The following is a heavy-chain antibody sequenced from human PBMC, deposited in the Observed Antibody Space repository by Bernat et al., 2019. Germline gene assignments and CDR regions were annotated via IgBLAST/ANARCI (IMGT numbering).Heavy chain of an antibody. CDR3: ARDEEGYCSGGSCPMGWFDP. V-gene: IGHV1-18*01. Sequence: QVQLVQSGAEVKKPGASVKVSCKASGYTFTSYGISWVRQAPGQGLEWMGWISAYNGNTNYAQKLQGRVTMTTDTSTSTAYMELRSLRSDDTAVYYCARDEEGYCSGGSCPMGWFDPWGQGTLVTVSS. CDR1: GYTFTSYG. D-gene: IGHD2-15*01. J-gene: IGHJ5*02. CDR2: ISAYNGNT.